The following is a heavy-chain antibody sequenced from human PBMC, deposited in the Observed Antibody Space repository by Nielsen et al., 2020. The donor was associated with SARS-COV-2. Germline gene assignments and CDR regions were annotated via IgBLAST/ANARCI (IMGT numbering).Heavy chain of an antibody. CDR3: ATAGWDFWSGYDY. D-gene: IGHD3-3*01. V-gene: IGHV1-69*13. CDR2: IIPVFGTA. CDR1: GGTFSSFA. J-gene: IGHJ4*02. Sequence: SVKVSCKASGGTFSSFAISWVRQAPGQGLEWMGGIIPVFGTANYAQKFQGRVTITADESTSTGYMELGSLRSEDTAVYYCATAGWDFWSGYDYWGQGTLVTVSS.